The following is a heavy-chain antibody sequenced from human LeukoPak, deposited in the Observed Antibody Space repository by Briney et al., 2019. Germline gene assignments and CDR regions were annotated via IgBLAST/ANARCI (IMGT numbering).Heavy chain of an antibody. CDR1: GFTFSGHG. D-gene: IGHD3-10*01. CDR3: AKGGAYGSGSYCDY. CDR2: ISGGGSDT. V-gene: IGHV3-23*02. J-gene: IGHJ4*02. Sequence: GGSLRLSCAVSGFTFSGHGMHWARQVPGKGLEWVASISGGGSDTYNEDAVKGRFTISRDNYKSTLSLQMNSLRAEDTAVYYCAKGGAYGSGSYCDYWGQGTLVTVSS.